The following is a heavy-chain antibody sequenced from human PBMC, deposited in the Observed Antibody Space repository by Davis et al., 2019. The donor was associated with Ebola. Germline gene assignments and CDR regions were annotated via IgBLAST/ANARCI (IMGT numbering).Heavy chain of an antibody. D-gene: IGHD7-27*01. Sequence: MPSETLSLTCTVSAGPISNYYWTWIRQPPGKGLEWIGYTYYSGSTKYNPSLTPSLKNRVTISIDTSRNQFSLHLSSVNAADTAVYYCARAAPLGNPFNYWGQGTLVTVSS. V-gene: IGHV4-59*01. CDR1: AGPISNYY. CDR3: ARAAPLGNPFNY. CDR2: TYYSGST. J-gene: IGHJ4*02.